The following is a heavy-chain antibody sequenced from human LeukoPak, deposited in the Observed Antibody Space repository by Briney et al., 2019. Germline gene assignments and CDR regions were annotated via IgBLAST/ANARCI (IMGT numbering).Heavy chain of an antibody. CDR3: ARGMVPAPMLGGLDY. D-gene: IGHD2-2*01. J-gene: IGHJ4*02. CDR1: GGSFSDYD. CDR2: INHSGST. Sequence: SETLSLTCAVYGGSFSDYDWSWIRQPPGKGLEWIGEINHSGSTNYNPSLKSRVTISVDTSKNQFSLKVNSVTAADTAVYYCARGMVPAPMLGGLDYWGQGTLVTVSS. V-gene: IGHV4-34*01.